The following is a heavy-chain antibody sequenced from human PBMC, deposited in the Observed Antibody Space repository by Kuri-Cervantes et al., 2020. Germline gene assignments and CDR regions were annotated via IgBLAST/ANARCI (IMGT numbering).Heavy chain of an antibody. Sequence: GSLRLSCTVSGGSISSYYWTWIRQPPGKGLEWIGYIYYSGSTNYNPSLKSRVTMSVDTSKNQFSLELSSVTAADTAVYYCARAPVYSGSYYWFDPWGQGTLVTVSS. V-gene: IGHV4-59*12. CDR1: GGSISSYY. J-gene: IGHJ5*02. D-gene: IGHD1-26*01. CDR2: IYYSGST. CDR3: ARAPVYSGSYYWFDP.